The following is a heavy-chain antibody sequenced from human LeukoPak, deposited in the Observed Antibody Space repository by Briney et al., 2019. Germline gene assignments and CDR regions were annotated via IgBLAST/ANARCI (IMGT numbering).Heavy chain of an antibody. D-gene: IGHD6-19*01. CDR2: INAGNGNT. CDR3: ARGIAVALNWFGP. CDR1: GYTVTSYA. V-gene: IGHV1-3*01. J-gene: IGHJ5*02. Sequence: ASVKVSCKASGYTVTSYAMHWVRQAPGQRLEWMGGINAGNGNTKYSQKFQGRVTITRNTSASTAYMELRSLRSEDTAVYYCARGIAVALNWFGPWGQGTLVTVSS.